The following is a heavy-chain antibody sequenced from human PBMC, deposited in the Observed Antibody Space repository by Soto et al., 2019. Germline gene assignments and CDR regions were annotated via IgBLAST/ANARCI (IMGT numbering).Heavy chain of an antibody. J-gene: IGHJ4*02. CDR3: ARDFAYFDS. Sequence: KTSETLSLTCAVYGGSFRGYHWSWIRQPPGKGLEWIGEINHSGSTNYNPSLKSRVIISLETSKNQFSLILTSVTAADTAVYFCARDFAYFDSWGQGTLVTVSS. D-gene: IGHD3-3*01. V-gene: IGHV4-34*01. CDR2: INHSGST. CDR1: GGSFRGYH.